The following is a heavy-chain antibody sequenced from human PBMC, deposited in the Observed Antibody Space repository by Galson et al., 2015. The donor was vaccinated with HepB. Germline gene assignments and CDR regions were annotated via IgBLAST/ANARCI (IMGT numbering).Heavy chain of an antibody. CDR2: IYPGDSDT. V-gene: IGHV5-51*01. CDR3: ARRGWGSSFWYFDL. D-gene: IGHD7-27*01. Sequence: QSGAEVKEPGESLKISCKASGYIFTNYWIGWVRHMPGKGLEWMGRIYPGDSDTTYSPSFQGQVTISADKSIGTAYLQWNGLKASDTAIYYCARRGWGSSFWYFDLWGHGTLVTVSS. CDR1: GYIFTNYW. J-gene: IGHJ2*01.